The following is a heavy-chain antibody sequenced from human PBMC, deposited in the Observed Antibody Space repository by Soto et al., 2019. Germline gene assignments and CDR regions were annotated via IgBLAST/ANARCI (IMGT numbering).Heavy chain of an antibody. J-gene: IGHJ3*02. Sequence: QVQLVQSGAEVKKPGSSVKVSCKASGGTFSSYTISWVRQAPGQGLEWMGRIIPILGIANYAQKFQGRVTITADKSMSTAYMELSSLRSEDTAVYYCARDQGTVTTLAEDAFDIWGQGTMVTVSS. CDR3: ARDQGTVTTLAEDAFDI. CDR1: GGTFSSYT. V-gene: IGHV1-69*08. D-gene: IGHD4-17*01. CDR2: IIPILGIA.